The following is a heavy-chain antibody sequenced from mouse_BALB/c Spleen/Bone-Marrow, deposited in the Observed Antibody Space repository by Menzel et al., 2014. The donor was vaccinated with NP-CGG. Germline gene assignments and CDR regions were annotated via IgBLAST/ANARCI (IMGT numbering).Heavy chain of an antibody. D-gene: IGHD4-1*01. CDR1: GYAFTNYL. CDR2: INPGSGGT. Sequence: QVQLQQSGAELVRPGTSVKVSCKASGYAFTNYLIEWVKQRPGQGLEWIGVINPGSGGTNYNEKFKAKATLTADKSSSTAYMQLSCLTSDDSAVYFCARCLTGTSAMDYWGQGTSVTVSS. CDR3: ARCLTGTSAMDY. J-gene: IGHJ4*01. V-gene: IGHV1-54*01.